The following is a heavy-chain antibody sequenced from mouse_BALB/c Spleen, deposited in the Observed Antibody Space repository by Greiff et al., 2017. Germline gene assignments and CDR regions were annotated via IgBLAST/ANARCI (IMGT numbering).Heavy chain of an antibody. CDR3: TNPGNYEDYAMDY. CDR1: GYTFTSYW. D-gene: IGHD2-1*01. Sequence: EVQLQQSGTVLARPGASVKMSCKASGYTFTSYWMHWVKQRPGQGLEWIGAIYPGNSDTSYNQKFKGKAKLTAVTSTSTAYMELSSLTNEDSAVYYCTNPGNYEDYAMDYWGQGTSVTVSS. V-gene: IGHV1-5*01. J-gene: IGHJ4*01. CDR2: IYPGNSDT.